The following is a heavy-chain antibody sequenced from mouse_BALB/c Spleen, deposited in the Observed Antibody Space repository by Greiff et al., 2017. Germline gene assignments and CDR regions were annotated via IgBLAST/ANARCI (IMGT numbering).Heavy chain of an antibody. V-gene: IGHV1-4*02. CDR2: INPSSGYT. D-gene: IGHD2-1*01. J-gene: IGHJ1*01. Sequence: QVQLQQSAAELARPGASVKMSCKASGYTFTSYTMHWVKQRPGQGLEWIGYINPSSGYTEYNQKFKDKTTLTADKSSSTAYMQLSSLTSEDSAVYYCARPFYYGKVYWYFDVWGAGTTVTVSS. CDR1: GYTFTSYT. CDR3: ARPFYYGKVYWYFDV.